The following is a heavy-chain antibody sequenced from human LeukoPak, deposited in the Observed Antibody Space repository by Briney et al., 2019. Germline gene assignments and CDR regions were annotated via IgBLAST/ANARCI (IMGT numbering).Heavy chain of an antibody. J-gene: IGHJ6*04. CDR3: ARDLVVVPAAMSYYYGMDV. V-gene: IGHV3-21*01. Sequence: GGSLRLSCAASGFTFSSYSMNWVRQAPGKGLEWVSSISSSSSYIYYADLVKGRFTISRDNAKNSLYLQMNSLRAEDTAVYYCARDLVVVPAAMSYYYGMDVWGKGTTVTVSS. D-gene: IGHD2-2*01. CDR2: ISSSSSYI. CDR1: GFTFSSYS.